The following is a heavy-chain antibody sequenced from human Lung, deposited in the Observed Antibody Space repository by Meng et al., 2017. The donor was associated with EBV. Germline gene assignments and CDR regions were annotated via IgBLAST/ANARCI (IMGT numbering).Heavy chain of an antibody. CDR3: ARGPYYYGLSAYYYY. D-gene: IGHD3-22*01. J-gene: IGHJ4*02. CDR2: NDYSGST. CDR1: GGSFSGYC. Sequence: QGQLPQRGGGLLKPSETRSLTCPIYGGSFSGYCWTWIRQTPGKGLEWIGENDYSGSTNFNPSLKSRVTISVDTSKNQFSLKLSSVAAADTAVYYCARGPYYYGLSAYYYYWGQGSLVTVSS. V-gene: IGHV4-34*01.